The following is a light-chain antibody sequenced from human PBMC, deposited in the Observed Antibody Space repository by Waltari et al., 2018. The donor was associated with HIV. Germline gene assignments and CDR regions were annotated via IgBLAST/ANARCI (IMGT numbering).Light chain of an antibody. CDR3: CTYAGSSTVL. V-gene: IGLV2-23*02. CDR2: DVS. CDR1: SSDVGGYQY. J-gene: IGLJ3*02. Sequence: QSALTQPASVSGSPGPSITIPCPGASSDVGGYQYVTWYQHHPGKAPKLLIYDVSERPSGVSNSVSGSNSGNTASLTISGLEAEEEADYYSCTYAGSSTVLFGGGTKGTVL.